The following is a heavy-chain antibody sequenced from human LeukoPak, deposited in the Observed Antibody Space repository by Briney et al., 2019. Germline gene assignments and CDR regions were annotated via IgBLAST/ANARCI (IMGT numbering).Heavy chain of an antibody. CDR3: ARGLNWNYGWFDP. CDR1: GFTFSSYE. V-gene: IGHV3-48*03. D-gene: IGHD1-7*01. J-gene: IGHJ5*02. Sequence: GGSLRLSCAASGFTFSSYEMNWVRQAPGKGLEWVSYISSSGSTVYYADSVKGRFTISRDNAKNSLYLQMNSLRAEDTAVYYCARGLNWNYGWFDPWGQGTLVTVSS. CDR2: ISSSGSTV.